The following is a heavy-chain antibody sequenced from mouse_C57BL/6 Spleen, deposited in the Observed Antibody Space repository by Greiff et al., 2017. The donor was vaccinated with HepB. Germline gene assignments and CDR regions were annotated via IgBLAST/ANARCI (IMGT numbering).Heavy chain of an antibody. J-gene: IGHJ2*01. D-gene: IGHD2-2*01. CDR1: GFTFSDYG. CDR2: ISSGSSTT. CDR3: ARGGLRQYFDY. V-gene: IGHV5-17*01. Sequence: EVKLVESGGGLVKPGGSLKLSCAASGFTFSDYGMHWVRQAPEKGLEWVAYISSGSSTTNYADTVKGRFTISRDNANNTLFLQMTSLRSEDTAMYYCARGGLRQYFDYWGQGTTLTVSS.